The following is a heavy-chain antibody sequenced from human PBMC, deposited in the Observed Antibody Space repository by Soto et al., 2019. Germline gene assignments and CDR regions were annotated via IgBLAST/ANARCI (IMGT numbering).Heavy chain of an antibody. V-gene: IGHV5-10-1*01. CDR2: IDPSDSYT. J-gene: IGHJ4*02. Sequence: PGESLKISCKCSGYSFTIYWISWVRQMPGKGLEWMGRIDPSDSYTNYSPSFQGHVTISADKSISTAYLQWSSLKASDTAMYYCARRGIYYGSGCYPFDYWGQGTLVTVSS. CDR1: GYSFTIYW. CDR3: ARRGIYYGSGCYPFDY. D-gene: IGHD3-10*01.